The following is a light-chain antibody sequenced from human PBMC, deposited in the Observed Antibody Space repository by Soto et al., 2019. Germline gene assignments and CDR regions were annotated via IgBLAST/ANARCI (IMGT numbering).Light chain of an antibody. Sequence: EIVLTQSPGTLSLSPGERATLSCRASQSVSSSYLAWYQQKPGQAPRPLIYGASSRATGIPDRFSGSGSGTDFALTISRLEPEDFVVYYCQQYDSSPWTFGQGTTVEIK. V-gene: IGKV3-20*01. CDR2: GAS. CDR3: QQYDSSPWT. J-gene: IGKJ1*01. CDR1: QSVSSSY.